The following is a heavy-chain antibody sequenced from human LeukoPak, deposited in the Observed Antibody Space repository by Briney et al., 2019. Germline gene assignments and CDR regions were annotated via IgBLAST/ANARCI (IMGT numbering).Heavy chain of an antibody. J-gene: IGHJ4*02. V-gene: IGHV4-39*07. CDR3: ARVSRAVAGAFDY. CDR1: GGSISSSSYY. D-gene: IGHD6-19*01. Sequence: KPSETLSLTCTVSGGSISSSSYYWGWIRQPPGKGLEWIGSIYYSGSTYYNPSLKSRVTISVDTSKNQFSLKLSSVTAADTAVYYCARVSRAVAGAFDYWGQGTLVTVSS. CDR2: IYYSGST.